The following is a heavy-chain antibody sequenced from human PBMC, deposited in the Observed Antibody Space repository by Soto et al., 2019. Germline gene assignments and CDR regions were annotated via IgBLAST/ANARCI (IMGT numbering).Heavy chain of an antibody. CDR1: GYTFTSYA. Sequence: GASVKVSCKASGYTFTSYAMHWVRQAPGQRLEWMGWINAGNGNTKYSQKFQGRVTITRDTSASTAYMELSSLRSEDTAVYYCARRYSSSWYAYYYYGMDVWGQGTTVTVSS. D-gene: IGHD6-13*01. CDR2: INAGNGNT. CDR3: ARRYSSSWYAYYYYGMDV. V-gene: IGHV1-3*01. J-gene: IGHJ6*02.